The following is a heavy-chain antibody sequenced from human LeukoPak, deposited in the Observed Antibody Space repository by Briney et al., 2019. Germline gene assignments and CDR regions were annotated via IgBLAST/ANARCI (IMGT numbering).Heavy chain of an antibody. CDR3: ARADDRVTMGMYYFDY. V-gene: IGHV4-59*11. J-gene: IGHJ4*02. D-gene: IGHD4-11*01. CDR1: GGSFSGHY. Sequence: SETLSLTCAVYGGSFSGHYWSWIRQPPGKGLEWIGYIYYSGSTNYNPSLKSRVTISVDTSKNQFSLKLSSVTAADTAVYYCARADDRVTMGMYYFDYWGQGTLVTVSS. CDR2: IYYSGST.